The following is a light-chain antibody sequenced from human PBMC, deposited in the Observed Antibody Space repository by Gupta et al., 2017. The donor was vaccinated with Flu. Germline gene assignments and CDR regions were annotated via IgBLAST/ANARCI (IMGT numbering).Light chain of an antibody. CDR1: KLGDKY. V-gene: IGLV3-1*01. J-gene: IGLJ1*01. CDR2: QDG. CDR3: QTWDSGTSTYV. Sequence: GQTASITCSGDKLGDKYVCWYQQKPGQSPVLVIYQDGKRPSGIPERFSGSNSGNTATLTIRGTQARDEADYYCQTWDSGTSTYVFGSGTKVTVL.